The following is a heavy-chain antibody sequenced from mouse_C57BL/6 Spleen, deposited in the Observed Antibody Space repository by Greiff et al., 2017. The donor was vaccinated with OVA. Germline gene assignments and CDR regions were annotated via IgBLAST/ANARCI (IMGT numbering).Heavy chain of an antibody. CDR1: GYTFTSYW. Sequence: QVQLQQPGAELARPGSSVKLSCKASGYTFTSYWMDWVKQRPGQGLEWIGNIYPSDSETHYNQKFKDKATLTADKSSSTAYMQLSSLTSEDSAVYYCARGDYDGGYCGNWGQGTTLTVSS. V-gene: IGHV1-61*01. CDR3: ARGDYDGGYCGN. CDR2: IYPSDSET. J-gene: IGHJ2*01. D-gene: IGHD2-4*01.